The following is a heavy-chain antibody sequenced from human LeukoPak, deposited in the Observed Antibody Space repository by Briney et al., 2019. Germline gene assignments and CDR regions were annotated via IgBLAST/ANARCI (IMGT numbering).Heavy chain of an antibody. Sequence: SQTLSLTCTVSGGSISSGDYYWSWIRQPPGKGLEWIGYIYHSGSTYYNPSLKSRVTISVDRSKNQFSLKLSSVTAADTAVYYCARAPTYYYDSSGYYYVDYFDYWGQGTLVTVSS. CDR3: ARAPTYYYDSSGYYYVDYFDY. CDR1: GGSISSGDYY. J-gene: IGHJ4*02. D-gene: IGHD3-22*01. V-gene: IGHV4-30-2*01. CDR2: IYHSGST.